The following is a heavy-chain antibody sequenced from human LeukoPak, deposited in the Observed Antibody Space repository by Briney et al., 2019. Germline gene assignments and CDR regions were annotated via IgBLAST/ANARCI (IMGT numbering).Heavy chain of an antibody. D-gene: IGHD3-10*01. CDR3: AKDGTRSWFGEAT. V-gene: IGHV3-30*18. J-gene: IGHJ5*02. CDR2: ISTDGSDK. CDR1: GFTFSDYG. Sequence: GGSLRLSCAASGFTFSDYGMKWVRQAPGKGLEWVALISTDGSDKDYADSVKGRFTLSRDNSKNTLYLQMNSLRVEDTAVYYCAKDGTRSWFGEATWGQGTLVTVSS.